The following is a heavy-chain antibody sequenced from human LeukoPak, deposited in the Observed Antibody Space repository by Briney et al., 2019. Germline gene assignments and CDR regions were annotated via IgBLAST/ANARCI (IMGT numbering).Heavy chain of an antibody. CDR3: ARDPLHQYPYYYGSGSYYSYYGMDV. Sequence: SETLSLTCTVSGGSISSYYGSWIRQPAGKGLEWIGRIYTSGSTNYNPSLKSRVTMSVDTSKNQFSLKLSSVTAADTAVYYCARDPLHQYPYYYGSGSYYSYYGMDVWGQGTTVTVSS. J-gene: IGHJ6*02. CDR1: GGSISSYY. D-gene: IGHD3-10*01. CDR2: IYTSGST. V-gene: IGHV4-4*07.